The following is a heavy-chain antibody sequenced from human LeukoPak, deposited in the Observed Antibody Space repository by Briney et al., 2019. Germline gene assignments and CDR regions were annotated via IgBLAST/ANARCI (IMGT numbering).Heavy chain of an antibody. J-gene: IGHJ2*01. D-gene: IGHD6-19*01. V-gene: IGHV1-3*01. CDR2: INAGNGNT. CDR3: ARIAVAGTEAVWYFDL. Sequence: ASVKVSCKASGYTFTSYDINWVRHATGQGLEWMGWINAGNGNTKYSQKFQGRVTITRDTSASTAYMELSSLRSEDTAVYYCARIAVAGTEAVWYFDLWGRGTLVTVSS. CDR1: GYTFTSYD.